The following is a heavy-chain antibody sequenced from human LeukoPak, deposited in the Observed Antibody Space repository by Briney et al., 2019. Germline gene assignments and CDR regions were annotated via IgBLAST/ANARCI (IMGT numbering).Heavy chain of an antibody. CDR1: GGTFSSYA. V-gene: IGHV1-69*05. D-gene: IGHD4-17*01. CDR3: AREGTTVTTPDY. CDR2: IIPIFGTA. Sequence: SVKVSCKASGGTFSSYAISWVRQAPGQGLEWMGGIIPIFGTANYAQKFQGRVTITTDESTSTAYMELSSLRSEDTAVYYCAREGTTVTTPDYWGQGTLVTVSS. J-gene: IGHJ4*02.